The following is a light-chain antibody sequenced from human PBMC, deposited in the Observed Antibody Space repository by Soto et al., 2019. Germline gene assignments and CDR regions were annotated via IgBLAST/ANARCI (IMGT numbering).Light chain of an antibody. CDR3: AAWDDSLNGYV. V-gene: IGLV1-44*01. Sequence: SGVTQPPKKSSTPGQMVNISCSGSTSNIGSNTVNWYQQLPGTAPNLLIYSNNQRPSGVPDRFSGSKSGTSASLAVSGLQSEDEADYYCAAWDDSLNGYVFGTGTKVT. CDR2: SNN. J-gene: IGLJ1*01. CDR1: TSNIGSNT.